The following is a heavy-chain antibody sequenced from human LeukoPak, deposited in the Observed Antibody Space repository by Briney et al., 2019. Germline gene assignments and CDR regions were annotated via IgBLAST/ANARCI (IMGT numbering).Heavy chain of an antibody. CDR3: AATGYDYVWGSYRQGAFDY. D-gene: IGHD3-16*02. Sequence: SETLSLTCTVSGYSISSGYYWGWIRQPPGKGLEWIGSIYHSGSTYYNPSLKSRVTISVDTSKNQFSLKLSSVTAADTAVCYCAATGYDYVWGSYRQGAFDYWGQGTLVTVSS. J-gene: IGHJ4*02. V-gene: IGHV4-38-2*02. CDR1: GYSISSGYY. CDR2: IYHSGST.